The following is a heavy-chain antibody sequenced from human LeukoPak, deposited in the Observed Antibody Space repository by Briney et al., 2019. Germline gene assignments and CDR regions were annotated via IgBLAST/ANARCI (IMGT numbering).Heavy chain of an antibody. CDR1: GYSFTSYW. CDR3: ARQSQYCSASSCLDYYFYFGMDV. J-gene: IGHJ6*02. D-gene: IGHD2-15*01. Sequence: GESLKISCKGSGYSFTSYWIGWVRQMPVKGLEWMGIIYPGDSDTRYSPSFQGLVTISADKSISTAYLQWSSLEASDTAIYYCARQSQYCSASSCLDYYFYFGMDVWGQGTTVTVSS. V-gene: IGHV5-51*01. CDR2: IYPGDSDT.